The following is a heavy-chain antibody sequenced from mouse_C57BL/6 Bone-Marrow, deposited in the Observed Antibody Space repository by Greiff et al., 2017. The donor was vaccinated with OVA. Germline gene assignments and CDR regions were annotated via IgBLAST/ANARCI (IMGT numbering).Heavy chain of an antibody. CDR3: ARGGFAY. CDR1: GYAFTNYL. Sequence: QVQLQQSGAELVRPGTSVKVSCKASGYAFTNYLIEWVKQRPGQGLEWIGVINPGSGGTNYNEKFKGKATLTADKSSSTAYMQLSSLTSEDSAVYCCARGGFAYWGQGTLVTVSA. J-gene: IGHJ3*01. V-gene: IGHV1-54*01. CDR2: INPGSGGT.